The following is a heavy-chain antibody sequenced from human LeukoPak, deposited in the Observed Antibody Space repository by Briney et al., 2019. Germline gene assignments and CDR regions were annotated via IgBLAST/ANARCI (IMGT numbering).Heavy chain of an antibody. V-gene: IGHV3-23*01. CDR3: ARTTSGIQISYFDY. CDR1: GFTFITYS. J-gene: IGHJ4*02. CDR2: ISGSGVTT. D-gene: IGHD5-18*01. Sequence: PGGSLRLSCAGSGFTFITYSVSWVRQAPGKGLEWVSGISGSGVTTHYADSVKGRFTISRDNSKNTLYLQINSLRAEDTAIYYCARTTSGIQISYFDYWGQGTLVTVSS.